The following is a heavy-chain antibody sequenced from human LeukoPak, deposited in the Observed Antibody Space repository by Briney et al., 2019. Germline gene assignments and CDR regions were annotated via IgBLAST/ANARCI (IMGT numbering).Heavy chain of an antibody. CDR3: ARGGSHFGAIFGVVNRFDP. V-gene: IGHV4-38-2*02. Sequence: SETLSLTCTVSGYSISNGYYWGWIRQPPGKGLEFIGSVYHGGNTYYKASLKSRVTISLDTSKNQFSLKLSSVTAADTAVYYCARGGSHFGAIFGVVNRFDPWGQGTLVTVSS. CDR1: GYSISNGYY. J-gene: IGHJ5*02. CDR2: VYHGGNT. D-gene: IGHD3-3*01.